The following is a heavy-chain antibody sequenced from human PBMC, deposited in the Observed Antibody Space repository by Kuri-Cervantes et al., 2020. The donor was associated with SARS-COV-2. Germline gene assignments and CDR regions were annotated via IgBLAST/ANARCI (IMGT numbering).Heavy chain of an antibody. V-gene: IGHV3-21*01. Sequence: GGSLRLSCAASGFTFDSYSMTWVRQAPGKGLEWVSSITGGGAYISYADSVKGRFTISRDNSKNTLYLQMNSLRAGDTAVYYCARDLAFGDLPGGYWGQGTLVTVSS. CDR2: ITGGGAYI. CDR1: GFTFDSYS. J-gene: IGHJ4*02. D-gene: IGHD3-10*01. CDR3: ARDLAFGDLPGGY.